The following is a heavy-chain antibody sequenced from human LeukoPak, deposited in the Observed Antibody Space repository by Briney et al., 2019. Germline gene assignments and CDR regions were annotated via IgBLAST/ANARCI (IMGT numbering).Heavy chain of an antibody. CDR1: GYTFTSYD. D-gene: IGHD3-10*01. CDR3: ARSPMVRGVIISYYYYYYMDV. Sequence: ASVKVSCKASGYTFTSYDINWVRQATGQGLEWMGWMNPNSGNTGYAQKFQGRVTMTRNTSISTAYVELSSLRSEDTAVYYCARSPMVRGVIISYYYYYYMDVWGKGTTVTISS. V-gene: IGHV1-8*01. J-gene: IGHJ6*03. CDR2: MNPNSGNT.